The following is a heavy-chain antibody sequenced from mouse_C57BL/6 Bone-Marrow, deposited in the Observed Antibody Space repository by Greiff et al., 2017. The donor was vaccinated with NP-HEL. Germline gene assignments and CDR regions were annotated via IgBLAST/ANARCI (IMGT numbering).Heavy chain of an antibody. Sequence: EVQLVESGGGLVKPGGSLKLSCAASGFTFSSYAMSWVRQTPGKRLEWVATISDGGSYTYYPDNVKGRFTISRDNAKNNLYLQMSHLKSEDTAMYCCARDKDYGPWFAYWGQGTLVTVSA. CDR2: ISDGGSYT. J-gene: IGHJ3*01. CDR3: ARDKDYGPWFAY. CDR1: GFTFSSYA. D-gene: IGHD1-1*02. V-gene: IGHV5-4*01.